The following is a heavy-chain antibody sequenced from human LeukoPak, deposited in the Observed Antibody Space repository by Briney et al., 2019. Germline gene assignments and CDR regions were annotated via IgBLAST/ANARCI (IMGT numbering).Heavy chain of an antibody. V-gene: IGHV1-2*02. CDR2: INPNSGGT. Sequence: ASVKVSCKASGYTFTGYYMHWVRQAPGQGLEWMGWINPNSGGTNYAQKFQGRVTMTRDTSISTAYMELSRLRSDDTAVYYCARDPAYYYDSSGSHTFDYWGQGTLVTVSS. J-gene: IGHJ4*02. CDR3: ARDPAYYYDSSGSHTFDY. D-gene: IGHD3-22*01. CDR1: GYTFTGYY.